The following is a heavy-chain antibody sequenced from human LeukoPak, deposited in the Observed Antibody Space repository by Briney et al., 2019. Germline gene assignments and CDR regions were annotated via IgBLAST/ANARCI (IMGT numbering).Heavy chain of an antibody. V-gene: IGHV4-39*01. CDR2: IYYSGST. CDR1: GASISGYY. J-gene: IGHJ4*02. CDR3: ARHAIDSSGYYLDYFDY. D-gene: IGHD3-22*01. Sequence: PSETLSLTCRVSGASISGYYWGWIRQPPGKGLEWIGTIYYSGSTYHNPSLKSRVTISVDTSKNQFSPKLSSVTAADTAVYYCARHAIDSSGYYLDYFDYWGQGTLVTVSS.